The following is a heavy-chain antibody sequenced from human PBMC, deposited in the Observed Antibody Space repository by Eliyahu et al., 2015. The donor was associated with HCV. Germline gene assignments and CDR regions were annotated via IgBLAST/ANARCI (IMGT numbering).Heavy chain of an antibody. CDR3: AKTPVLNIVVVPAVIPYFDY. CDR2: ISGSGGST. D-gene: IGHD2-2*02. Sequence: EVQLLESGGGLVQPGGSLRLSCAASGFTFSSYAMSWVRQAPGKGLEWVSAISGSGGSTYYADSVKGRFTISRDNSKNTLYLQMNSLRAEDTAVYYCAKTPVLNIVVVPAVIPYFDYWGQGTLVTVSS. V-gene: IGHV3-23*01. J-gene: IGHJ4*02. CDR1: GFTFSSYA.